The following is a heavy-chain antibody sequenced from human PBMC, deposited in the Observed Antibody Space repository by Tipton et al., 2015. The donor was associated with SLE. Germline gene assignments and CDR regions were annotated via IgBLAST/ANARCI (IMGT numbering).Heavy chain of an antibody. CDR3: AKDFGGYSYGSWYFDL. CDR1: GFTFSSYG. CDR2: IRYNGSNK. J-gene: IGHJ2*01. D-gene: IGHD5-18*01. V-gene: IGHV3-30*02. Sequence: SLRLSCAASGFTFSSYGMHWVRQAPGKGLEWVAFIRYNGSNKYYADSVKGRFTISRDNSKNTPYLQMNSLRAEDTAVYYCAKDFGGYSYGSWYFDLWGRGTLVTVSS.